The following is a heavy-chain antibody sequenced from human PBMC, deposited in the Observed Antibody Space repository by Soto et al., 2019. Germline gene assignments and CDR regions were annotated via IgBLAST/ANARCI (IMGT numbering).Heavy chain of an antibody. CDR3: ARDKNPPGIVVVPAAIYYGMDV. CDR1: GGTFSSYA. CDR2: IIPIFGTA. D-gene: IGHD2-2*01. Sequence: SVKVSCKASGGTFSSYAISWVRQAPGQGLEWMGGIIPIFGTANYAQKFQGRVTITADESTSTAYMELSSLRSEDTAVYYCARDKNPPGIVVVPAAIYYGMDVWGQGTTVTVSS. V-gene: IGHV1-69*13. J-gene: IGHJ6*02.